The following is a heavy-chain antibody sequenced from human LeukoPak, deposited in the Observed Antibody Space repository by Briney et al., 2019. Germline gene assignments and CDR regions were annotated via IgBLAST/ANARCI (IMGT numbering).Heavy chain of an antibody. Sequence: PGGSLRLSCAASGFLVSTNYMSWVRQAPGKGLEWVGFIRSKAFRGRTQYAASVKGRFTISRDDSKSIAYLQVNSLKTEDTAVYYCTSVYDSSSYYHSGVDYWGQGTLVTVSS. CDR3: TSVYDSSSYYHSGVDY. CDR2: IRSKAFRGRT. J-gene: IGHJ4*02. V-gene: IGHV3-49*04. CDR1: GFLVSTNY. D-gene: IGHD3-22*01.